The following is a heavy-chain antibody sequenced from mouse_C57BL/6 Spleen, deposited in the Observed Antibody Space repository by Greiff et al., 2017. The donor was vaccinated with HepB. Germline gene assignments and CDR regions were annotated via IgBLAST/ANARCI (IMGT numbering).Heavy chain of an antibody. CDR1: GYTFTSYW. CDR2: IDPNSGGT. CDR3: ARSRGSSYVEGAMDY. V-gene: IGHV1-72*01. Sequence: QVQLKQPGAELVKPGASVKLSCKASGYTFTSYWMHWVKQRPGRGLEWIGRIDPNSGGTKYNEKFKSKATLTVDKPSSTAYMQLSSLTSEDSAVYYCARSRGSSYVEGAMDYWGQGTSVTVSS. J-gene: IGHJ4*01. D-gene: IGHD1-1*01.